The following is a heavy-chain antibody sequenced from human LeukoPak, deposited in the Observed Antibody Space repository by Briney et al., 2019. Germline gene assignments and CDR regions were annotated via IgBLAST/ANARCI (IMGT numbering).Heavy chain of an antibody. CDR2: ISSSSSTI. CDR3: ARGSEYSSGWLSDY. CDR1: GFTFSSYS. J-gene: IGHJ4*02. Sequence: PGGSLRLSCAASGFTFSSYSMNWVRQAPGKGLEWVSYISSSSSTIYYADSVKGRFTISRDNAKNSLYLQMNSLRDEDTAVYYCARGSEYSSGWLSDYRGQGTLVTVSS. D-gene: IGHD6-19*01. V-gene: IGHV3-48*02.